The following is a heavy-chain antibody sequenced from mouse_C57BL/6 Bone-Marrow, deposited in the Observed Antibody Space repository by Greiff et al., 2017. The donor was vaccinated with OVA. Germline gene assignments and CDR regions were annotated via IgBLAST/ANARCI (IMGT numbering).Heavy chain of an antibody. J-gene: IGHJ2*01. CDR3: VREGGDGYPDY. CDR1: GFTFNPYA. V-gene: IGHV10-3*01. D-gene: IGHD2-3*01. Sequence: DVKLVESGGGFVQPKGSLKLSCAASGFTFNPYALPWVRPAPGKGLEWVARISSKSSNFATYYADSGKDRFTISRYDTQSMLYLQMNNLKTEDTAMYYCVREGGDGYPDYWGQGTTLTVSS. CDR2: ISSKSSNFAT.